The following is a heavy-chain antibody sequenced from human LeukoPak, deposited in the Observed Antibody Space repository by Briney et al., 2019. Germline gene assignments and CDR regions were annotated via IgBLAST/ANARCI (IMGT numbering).Heavy chain of an antibody. CDR3: AKDSRYSGNIKAFDI. D-gene: IGHD1-26*01. J-gene: IGHJ3*02. Sequence: PGGSLRLSCAASGFTFSSYAMSWVRQAPGRRLEWVSGISGSGGSTNYADSVKGRFTISRDNSKNTLYLQMNSLRAEDTAVYYCAKDSRYSGNIKAFDIWGQGTMVTVSS. V-gene: IGHV3-23*01. CDR1: GFTFSSYA. CDR2: ISGSGGST.